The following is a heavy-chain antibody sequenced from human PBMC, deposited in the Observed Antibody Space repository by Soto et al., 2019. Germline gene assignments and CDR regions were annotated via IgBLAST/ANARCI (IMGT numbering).Heavy chain of an antibody. CDR3: SIPSRLTVTGPHY. J-gene: IGHJ4*02. Sequence: LGGSLRLSCASSGFTFSNYAMSLVRQAPGKGLEWVSAISGDSGSTYYADSVKGRFTISRDNSKNTLYLQMNSLRAEDTAVYFCSIPSRLTVTGPHYWGQGPLVTVSS. D-gene: IGHD6-19*01. CDR1: GFTFSNYA. CDR2: ISGDSGST. V-gene: IGHV3-23*01.